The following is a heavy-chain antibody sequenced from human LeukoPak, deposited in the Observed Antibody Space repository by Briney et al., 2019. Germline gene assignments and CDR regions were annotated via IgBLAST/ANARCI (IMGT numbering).Heavy chain of an antibody. V-gene: IGHV4-59*08. D-gene: IGHD6-13*01. Sequence: SETLSLTCIVSGGSISSYYWSWIRQPPGKGLEWIGYIYSSGSTKYNPSLKSRVTISVDTSKNQFSLKMSSVTAADTAVYYCARHELTSSWYPAFLDFWGQGTLVTVSS. CDR2: IYSSGST. CDR1: GGSISSYY. CDR3: ARHELTSSWYPAFLDF. J-gene: IGHJ4*02.